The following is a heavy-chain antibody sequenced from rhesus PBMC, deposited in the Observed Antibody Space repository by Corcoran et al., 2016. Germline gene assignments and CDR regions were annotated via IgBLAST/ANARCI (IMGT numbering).Heavy chain of an antibody. Sequence: QVQLVQSGAEVKKPGASVKVSCKASGFTFGSYAINWVRQAPGQGLEWMVVIILLVDITNYTAKFQGRVTITADTSTSTAYMELSSMSSEDTAVYYCARGPDYYVSGYYTGEYFEFWGQGAMVTVSS. J-gene: IGHJ1*01. CDR3: ARGPDYYVSGYYTGEYFEF. D-gene: IGHD3-28*01. CDR1: GFTFGSYA. V-gene: IGHV1-198*02. CDR2: IILLVDIT.